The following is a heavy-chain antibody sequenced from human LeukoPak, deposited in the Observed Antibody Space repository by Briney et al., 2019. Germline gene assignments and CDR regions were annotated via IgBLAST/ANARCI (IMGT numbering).Heavy chain of an antibody. CDR3: ARDQNEYDFWSGYYAYYYYYMDV. Sequence: GASVKVSCKASGYTFTGYYMHWVRQAPGQGLEWMGWINPNSGGTNYAQKFQGRVTMTRDTSISTAYMELSRLRSDDTAVYYCARDQNEYDFWSGYYAYYYYYMDVWGKGTTVTVSS. D-gene: IGHD3-3*01. CDR2: INPNSGGT. J-gene: IGHJ6*03. CDR1: GYTFTGYY. V-gene: IGHV1-2*02.